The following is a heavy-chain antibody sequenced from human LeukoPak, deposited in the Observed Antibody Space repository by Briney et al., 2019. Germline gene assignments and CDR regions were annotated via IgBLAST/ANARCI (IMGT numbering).Heavy chain of an antibody. Sequence: PGGSLRLSCAASGFTFSSYGMHWVRQAPGKGLEWVAVISYDGSNKYYADSVKGRFTISRDNSKNTLYLQMNSPRAEDTAVYYCAKAKAVTTYGMDVWGQGTTATVSS. J-gene: IGHJ6*02. D-gene: IGHD4-17*01. CDR2: ISYDGSNK. CDR3: AKAKAVTTYGMDV. V-gene: IGHV3-30*18. CDR1: GFTFSSYG.